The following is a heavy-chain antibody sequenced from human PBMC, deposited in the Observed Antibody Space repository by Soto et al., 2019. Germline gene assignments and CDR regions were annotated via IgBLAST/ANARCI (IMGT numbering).Heavy chain of an antibody. J-gene: IGHJ4*02. D-gene: IGHD3-22*01. CDR2: IYYSGST. CDR1: GGSISSYY. Sequence: SETLYLTCTGSGGSISSYYWSWIRQPPGKGLEWIGYIYYSGSTNYNPSLKSRVTISVDTSKNQFSLKLSSVTAADTAVYYCARDLDSSGYYSHWGQGTLVTVSS. V-gene: IGHV4-59*01. CDR3: ARDLDSSGYYSH.